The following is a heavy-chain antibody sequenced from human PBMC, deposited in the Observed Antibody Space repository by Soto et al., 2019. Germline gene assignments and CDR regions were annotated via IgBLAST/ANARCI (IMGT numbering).Heavy chain of an antibody. Sequence: SETLSLTCTVSGGSISSYYWSWIRQPPGKGLEWIGYIYYSGSTNYNPSLKSRATISVDTSKNQFSLKLSSVTAADTAVYYCARETMIELTNWFDPWGQGTLVTVSS. CDR2: IYYSGST. D-gene: IGHD3-22*01. CDR3: ARETMIELTNWFDP. V-gene: IGHV4-59*01. CDR1: GGSISSYY. J-gene: IGHJ5*02.